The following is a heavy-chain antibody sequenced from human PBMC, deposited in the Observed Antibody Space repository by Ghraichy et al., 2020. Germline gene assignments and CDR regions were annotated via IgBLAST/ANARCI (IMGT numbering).Heavy chain of an antibody. J-gene: IGHJ6*03. V-gene: IGHV4-59*01. CDR3: ARNGGGNYDFWSGYFAPYGYYYMDV. CDR2: IYYSVST. Sequence: SETLSLTCTVSGGSISSYYWSWIRQPPGKGLEWIGYIYYSVSTNYNPSLKSRVTISVDTSKNQFSLKLSSVTAADTAVYYCARNGGGNYDFWSGYFAPYGYYYMDVWGKGTTVTVSS. D-gene: IGHD3-3*01. CDR1: GGSISSYY.